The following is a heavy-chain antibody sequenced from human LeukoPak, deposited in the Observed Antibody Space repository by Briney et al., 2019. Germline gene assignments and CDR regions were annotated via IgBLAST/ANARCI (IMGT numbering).Heavy chain of an antibody. CDR1: GFTFSSYS. J-gene: IGHJ3*02. CDR2: IKQDGSEK. Sequence: PGGSLRLSCAASGFTFSSYSMNWVRQAPGKVLEWVANIKQDGSEKYYVDSVKGRFTISRDNAKNPLYLQMNSLRAEDTAVYYCAREAGGDCSGGSCLNDAFDIWGQGTMVTVSS. V-gene: IGHV3-7*01. D-gene: IGHD2-15*01. CDR3: AREAGGDCSGGSCLNDAFDI.